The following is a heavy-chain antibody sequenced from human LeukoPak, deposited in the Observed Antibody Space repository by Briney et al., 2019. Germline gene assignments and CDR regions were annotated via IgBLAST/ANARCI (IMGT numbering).Heavy chain of an antibody. CDR2: IRYDGSNK. V-gene: IGHV3-30*02. CDR3: ARDVRRGWYPHFDY. J-gene: IGHJ4*02. Sequence: GGSLRLPCAASGFTFSSYGMHWVRQAPGKGLEWVAFIRYDGSNKYYADSVKGRFTISRDNSKNTLYLQMNGLRAEDTAVYYCARDVRRGWYPHFDYWGQGTLVTVSS. D-gene: IGHD6-19*01. CDR1: GFTFSSYG.